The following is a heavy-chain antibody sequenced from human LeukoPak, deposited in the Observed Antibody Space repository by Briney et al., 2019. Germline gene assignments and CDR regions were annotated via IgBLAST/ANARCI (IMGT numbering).Heavy chain of an antibody. CDR3: AKVAPLGTSWYAFNY. D-gene: IGHD6-13*01. CDR1: GFSFSTYA. CDR2: ISSEGEST. V-gene: IGHV3-23*01. Sequence: GGSLRLSCAASGFSFSTYAMGWVRQAPGEGLEWVAGISSEGESTSFADSVKGRFTISRDNSKNTLSLHMTSLRAEDTALYFCAKVAPLGTSWYAFNYWGQGTLVTVSS. J-gene: IGHJ4*02.